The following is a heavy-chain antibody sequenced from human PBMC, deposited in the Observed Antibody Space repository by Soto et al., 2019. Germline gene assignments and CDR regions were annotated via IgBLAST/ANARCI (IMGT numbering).Heavy chain of an antibody. D-gene: IGHD6-13*01. J-gene: IGHJ6*02. CDR1: GGSISSYY. Sequence: SETLSLTCTVSGGSISSYYWSWIRQPPGKGLGWIGYIYYSGSTNYNPYLKSRVTISVDTSKHQFSLKLSSVTAADTAVYYCARDLAAAGSEDYYYGLDVWGQGTTVPVSS. CDR3: ARDLAAAGSEDYYYGLDV. CDR2: IYYSGST. V-gene: IGHV4-59*01.